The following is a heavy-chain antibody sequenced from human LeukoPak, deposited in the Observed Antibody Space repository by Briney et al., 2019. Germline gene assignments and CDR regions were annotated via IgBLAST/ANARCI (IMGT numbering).Heavy chain of an antibody. CDR2: ISNNGGYT. V-gene: IGHV3-23*01. CDR1: GFTFSSSA. J-gene: IGHJ4*02. Sequence: GGSLRLSCAASGFTFSSSAMSWVRQAPGKGLEWVSAISNNGGYTYYADSVQGRFTISRDNSKSTLCLQMNSLRAEDTAVYYCAKQLGYCSDGSCYFPYWGQGTLVTVSA. CDR3: AKQLGYCSDGSCYFPY. D-gene: IGHD2-15*01.